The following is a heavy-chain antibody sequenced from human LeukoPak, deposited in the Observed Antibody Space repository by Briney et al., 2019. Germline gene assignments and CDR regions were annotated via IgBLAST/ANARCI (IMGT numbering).Heavy chain of an antibody. CDR1: GFTFSTYA. D-gene: IGHD3-10*01. CDR2: ISSSGGST. J-gene: IGHJ4*02. V-gene: IGHV3-23*01. CDR3: AKDHLGSGTYVLNFDY. Sequence: GGSLRLSCAVSGFTFSTYAMSWVRQAPGKGLEWVSVISSSGGSTYYADSVKGRFTISRDNSKNSLYLQMNSLRAEDTAVYYCAKDHLGSGTYVLNFDYWGQGTLVTVSS.